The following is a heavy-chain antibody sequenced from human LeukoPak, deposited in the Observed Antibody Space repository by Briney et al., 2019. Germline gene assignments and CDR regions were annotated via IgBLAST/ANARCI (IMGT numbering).Heavy chain of an antibody. J-gene: IGHJ5*02. CDR1: VGTFSSYA. D-gene: IGHD3-22*01. CDR2: IIPIFGIA. CDR3: ARGSYYYDSSGPEAP. Sequence: SVNVSCKASVGTFSSYAISWLRQAPGQGLEWLGRIIPIFGIANYAQKFQGRVTITTDKSTSTAYMELSSLRSEDTAVYYCARGSYYYDSSGPEAPWGQGTLVTVSS. V-gene: IGHV1-69*04.